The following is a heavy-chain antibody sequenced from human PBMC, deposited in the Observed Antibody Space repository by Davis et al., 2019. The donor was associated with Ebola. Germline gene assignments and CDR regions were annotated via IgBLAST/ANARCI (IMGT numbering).Heavy chain of an antibody. CDR2: ILPGDSGP. CDR3: ATLPYCIDGTCSRGLDL. J-gene: IGHJ4*02. CDR1: GYTFSSHY. D-gene: IGHD2-15*01. V-gene: IGHV5-51*01. Sequence: GESLKISCETSGYTFSSHYIAWVRQLPGRGLEYMGIILPGDSGPRYSPSFQGQVTISADTSITTAYLQWSSLKASDTAMYYCATLPYCIDGTCSRGLDLWGQGTLVTVSS.